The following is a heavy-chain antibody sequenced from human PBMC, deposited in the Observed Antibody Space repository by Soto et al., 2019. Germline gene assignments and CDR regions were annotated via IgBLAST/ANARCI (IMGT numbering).Heavy chain of an antibody. CDR1: GGSISNYY. Sequence: SETLSLTCTVSGGSISNYYWSWIRQPPGKGLEWIGYFYYTGITNYNPSLKSRISMSVDTSKNQFSLKLSSVTAADTAVYYCARHVVESQSVGEHVDHFDYWGHGTLVTVSS. J-gene: IGHJ4*01. D-gene: IGHD3-10*01. V-gene: IGHV4-59*08. CDR3: ARHVVESQSVGEHVDHFDY. CDR2: FYYTGIT.